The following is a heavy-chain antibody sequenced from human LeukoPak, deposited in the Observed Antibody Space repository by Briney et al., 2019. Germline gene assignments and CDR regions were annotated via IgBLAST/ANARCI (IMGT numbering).Heavy chain of an antibody. CDR3: ARGRYRDSSSWYGFQH. D-gene: IGHD6-13*01. J-gene: IGHJ1*01. CDR1: GYTFTSYA. CDR2: INAGNGNT. V-gene: IGHV1-3*01. Sequence: ASVKVSCKASGYTFTSYAMHWVRQAPGPRLEWMGWINAGNGNTKYSQKFQGSVTITRDTSASTAYMELSSLRSEETAVYYCARGRYRDSSSWYGFQHWGQGTLVTVSS.